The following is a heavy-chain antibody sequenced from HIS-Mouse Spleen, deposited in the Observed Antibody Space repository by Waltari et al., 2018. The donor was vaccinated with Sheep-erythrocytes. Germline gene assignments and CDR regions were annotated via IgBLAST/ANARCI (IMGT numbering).Heavy chain of an antibody. J-gene: IGHJ3*02. Sequence: EVQLVESGGGLVNPGGSLILSCAALGFTFSSYRMNWVRQAPGKGLEWVSSISSSSSYIYYADSVKGRFTISRDNAKNSLYLQMNSLRAEDTAVYYCARDSMGHDAFDIWGQGTMVTVSS. V-gene: IGHV3-21*01. CDR2: ISSSSSYI. D-gene: IGHD3-10*01. CDR1: GFTFSSYR. CDR3: ARDSMGHDAFDI.